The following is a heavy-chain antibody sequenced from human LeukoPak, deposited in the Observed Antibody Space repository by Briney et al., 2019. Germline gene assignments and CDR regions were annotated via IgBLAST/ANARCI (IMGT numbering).Heavy chain of an antibody. D-gene: IGHD2-15*01. V-gene: IGHV3-30*04. J-gene: IGHJ6*03. Sequence: PGRSLRLSCAASGFTFSSYAMHWVRQAPGKGLEWVAVISYDGSNKYYADSVKGRFTISRDNSKNTLYLQMNSLRAEDTAVYYSARGGSCSGGSCYLEDYYYYYMDVWGKGTTVTVSS. CDR2: ISYDGSNK. CDR3: ARGGSCSGGSCYLEDYYYYYMDV. CDR1: GFTFSSYA.